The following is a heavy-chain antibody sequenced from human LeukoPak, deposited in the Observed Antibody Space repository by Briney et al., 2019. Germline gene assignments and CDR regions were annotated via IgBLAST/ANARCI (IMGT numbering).Heavy chain of an antibody. Sequence: SGGSLRLSCVASGFTFSNYAMNWVRQAPGKGLDWVAVISYDGNKKYYADPVKGRFTISRDNSNNTLYLQMNSLRAEDTAVYYCARWKSLKGTFDYWGQGTLVTVSS. CDR1: GFTFSNYA. J-gene: IGHJ4*02. CDR3: ARWKSLKGTFDY. D-gene: IGHD1-7*01. V-gene: IGHV3-30*04. CDR2: ISYDGNKK.